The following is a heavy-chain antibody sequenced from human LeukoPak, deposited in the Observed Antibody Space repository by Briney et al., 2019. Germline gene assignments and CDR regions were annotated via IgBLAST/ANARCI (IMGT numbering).Heavy chain of an antibody. D-gene: IGHD2-15*01. Sequence: PGGSLRLSCAASGFTFSSYWMSWVRQAPGKGLEWVANIKQDGSEKYYVDSVKGRFTISRDNAKNSLYLQMNSLRVEDTAVYYCATLRGAYCSGGSCYTDYWGQGTLVTVSS. CDR2: IKQDGSEK. CDR3: ATLRGAYCSGGSCYTDY. CDR1: GFTFSSYW. V-gene: IGHV3-7*01. J-gene: IGHJ4*02.